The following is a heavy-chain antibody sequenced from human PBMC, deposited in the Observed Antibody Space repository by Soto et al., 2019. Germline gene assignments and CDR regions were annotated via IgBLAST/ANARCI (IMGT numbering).Heavy chain of an antibody. CDR2: IDPTDSYT. J-gene: IGHJ6*02. D-gene: IGHD6-13*01. V-gene: IGHV5-10-1*01. Sequence: PGESLKISCKGSGYSFTTYWISWVRQMPGKGLEWMGRIDPTDSYTNYSPSFQGHVTISADKSISTAYLQWSSLKASDTAMYYCTRQGYEHQLGYYYYGFDVWGQGTTVTVSS. CDR1: GYSFTTYW. CDR3: TRQGYEHQLGYYYYGFDV.